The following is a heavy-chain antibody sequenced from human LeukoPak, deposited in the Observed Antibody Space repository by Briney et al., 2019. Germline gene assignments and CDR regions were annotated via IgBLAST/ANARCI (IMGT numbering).Heavy chain of an antibody. V-gene: IGHV4-34*01. CDR1: GGSFSGYY. D-gene: IGHD4-11*01. CDR2: INHSGST. J-gene: IGHJ5*02. Sequence: PSETLSLTCAVYGGSFSGYYWSWIRQPPGKGLEWIGEINHSGSTNYNPSLKSRVTISVDTSKNQFSLKLSSVTAADTAVYYCARGRVTQAYNWFDPWGQGTLVTVSS. CDR3: ARGRVTQAYNWFDP.